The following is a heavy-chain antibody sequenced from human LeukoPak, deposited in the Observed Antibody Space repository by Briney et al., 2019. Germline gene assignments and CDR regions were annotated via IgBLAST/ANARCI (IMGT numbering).Heavy chain of an antibody. Sequence: GGSLRLSCAASGFTFSTYGMHWVRQAPGKGLEWVAFIRYDGSNKYYADSVKGRFTISRDNSKNTLYLQMNSLRAEDTAVYYCAKDFWSRSITIGPDIWGQGTMVTVSS. J-gene: IGHJ3*02. D-gene: IGHD3-10*01. CDR3: AKDFWSRSITIGPDI. CDR2: IRYDGSNK. CDR1: GFTFSTYG. V-gene: IGHV3-30*02.